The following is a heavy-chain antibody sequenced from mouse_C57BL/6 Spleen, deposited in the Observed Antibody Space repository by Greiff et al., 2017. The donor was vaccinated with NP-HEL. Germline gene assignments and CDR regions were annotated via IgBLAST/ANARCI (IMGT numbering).Heavy chain of an antibody. Sequence: EVQLVESGGGLVKPGGSLKLSCAASGFTFSDYGMHWVRQAPEKGLEWVAYISSGSSTIYYADTVKGRFTISRDNAKNTLFLQMTSLRSEDTAMYYCARPSWDWYFDFWGTGTTVTVSS. V-gene: IGHV5-17*01. J-gene: IGHJ1*03. D-gene: IGHD3-1*01. CDR1: GFTFSDYG. CDR2: ISSGSSTI. CDR3: ARPSWDWYFDF.